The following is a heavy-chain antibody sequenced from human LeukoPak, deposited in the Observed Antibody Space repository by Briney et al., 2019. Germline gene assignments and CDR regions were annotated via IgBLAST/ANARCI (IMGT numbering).Heavy chain of an antibody. V-gene: IGHV4-34*01. J-gene: IGHJ5*02. CDR3: ARALSMVRGLANWFDP. Sequence: PSETLSLTXAVYGGSFSGYYWSWIRQPPGKGLEWIGEINHSGSTNYNPSLKSRVTISVDTSKNQFSLKLSSVTAADTAVYYCARALSMVRGLANWFDPWGQGTLVTVSS. CDR1: GGSFSGYY. D-gene: IGHD3-10*01. CDR2: INHSGST.